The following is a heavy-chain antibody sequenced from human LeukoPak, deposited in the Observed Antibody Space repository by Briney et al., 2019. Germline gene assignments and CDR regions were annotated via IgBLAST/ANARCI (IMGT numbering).Heavy chain of an antibody. Sequence: PGRSLRLSCAASGFTFSNYGMHWVRQGPGKGLEWVAVIWYDGSNKWYTDSVKGRFTISRDNSKNTVYLQMNSLRAEDTAVCYCARDPSSGPYSSGWPGNCFDPWGRGTLVTVSS. J-gene: IGHJ5*02. CDR1: GFTFSNYG. V-gene: IGHV3-33*01. CDR2: IWYDGSNK. CDR3: ARDPSSGPYSSGWPGNCFDP. D-gene: IGHD6-19*01.